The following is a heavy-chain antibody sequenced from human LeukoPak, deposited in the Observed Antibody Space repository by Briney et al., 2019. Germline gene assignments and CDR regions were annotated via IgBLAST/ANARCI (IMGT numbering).Heavy chain of an antibody. J-gene: IGHJ4*02. CDR2: ISSSGSTI. CDR1: GFTFSSYE. CDR3: ARDRHYYDSSGYYPYFDY. V-gene: IGHV3-48*03. Sequence: GGSLRLSCAASGFTFSSYEMNWVRQAPGKGLEWVSYISSSGSTIYYADSVQSRFTISRDNAKNSLYLQMNSMRAEDTAVYYCARDRHYYDSSGYYPYFDYWGQGTLVTVSS. D-gene: IGHD3-22*01.